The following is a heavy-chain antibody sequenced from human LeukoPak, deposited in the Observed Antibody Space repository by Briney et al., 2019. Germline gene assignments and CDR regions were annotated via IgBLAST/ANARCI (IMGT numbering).Heavy chain of an antibody. CDR2: IMTDGSVA. D-gene: IGHD6-13*01. CDR3: ARSAAAGFSYYSYYLDV. V-gene: IGHV3-74*01. J-gene: IGHJ6*03. CDR1: GFTFSNHW. Sequence: QAGGSLRLSCVASGFTFSNHWMHWVRHAPGQGLVWVARIMTDGSVANYADSVKGRFTISRDNAKNTLYLQMNSLRAEDTAVYYCARSAAAGFSYYSYYLDVWGKGTTVTISS.